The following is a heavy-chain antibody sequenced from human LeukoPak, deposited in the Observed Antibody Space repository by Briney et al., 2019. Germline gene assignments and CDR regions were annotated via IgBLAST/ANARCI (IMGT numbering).Heavy chain of an antibody. Sequence: SETLSLTCAVSGYSISSGYYWGWIRQPPGKGLEWIGSIYHSGSTYYNPSLKSRVTISVDTSKNQFSLKLSSVTAADTDVYYCARLEDCSSTSCYPYAFDIWGQGTMVTVSS. CDR1: GYSISSGYY. J-gene: IGHJ3*02. CDR3: ARLEDCSSTSCYPYAFDI. CDR2: IYHSGST. D-gene: IGHD2-2*01. V-gene: IGHV4-38-2*01.